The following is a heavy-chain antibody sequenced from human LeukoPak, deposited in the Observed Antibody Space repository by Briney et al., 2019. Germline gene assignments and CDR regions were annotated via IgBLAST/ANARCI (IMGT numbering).Heavy chain of an antibody. V-gene: IGHV3-30*02. CDR2: IRYDGSNK. D-gene: IGHD6-13*01. Sequence: GGSLRLSCAASGFIFSSYGMHWVRQAPGKGLEWVAFIRYDGSNKYYADSVKGRFTISRDNSKNTLYLQMNSLRAEDTAVYYCAREKLVLFVYYMDVWGKGTTVTVSS. J-gene: IGHJ6*03. CDR1: GFIFSSYG. CDR3: AREKLVLFVYYMDV.